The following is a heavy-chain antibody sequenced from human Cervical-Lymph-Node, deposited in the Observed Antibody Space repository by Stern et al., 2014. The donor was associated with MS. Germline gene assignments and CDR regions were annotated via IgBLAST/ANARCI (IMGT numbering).Heavy chain of an antibody. CDR1: NSSVTRNIFF. D-gene: IGHD3-22*01. J-gene: IGHJ5*02. V-gene: IGHV4-39*01. CDR3: ARAPSGSYPSFDP. CDR2: ISCSGST. Sequence: QVQLQESGAGLVKPSETLSLTCSVSNSSVTRNIFFWGWIRQAPGKGLEGIGTISCSGSTYYNPSLKSRLTIFTDSSKNQFSLRLTSVSAADTAVYYCARAPSGSYPSFDPWGQGTLVTVSS.